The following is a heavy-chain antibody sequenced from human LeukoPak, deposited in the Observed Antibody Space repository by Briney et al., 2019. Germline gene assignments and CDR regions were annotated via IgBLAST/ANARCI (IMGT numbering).Heavy chain of an antibody. CDR1: GFTFSSYA. V-gene: IGHV3-23*01. Sequence: GGSLRLSCAASGFTFSSYAMYWVRQAPGKGLEWVSGIFGSGGSTHYADSVKGRFTISRDNSKNTVYLQMNSLRAEDTAVYYCAKDGDYYGSGSSDYWGQGTLVTVSS. J-gene: IGHJ4*02. CDR3: AKDGDYYGSGSSDY. D-gene: IGHD3-10*01. CDR2: IFGSGGST.